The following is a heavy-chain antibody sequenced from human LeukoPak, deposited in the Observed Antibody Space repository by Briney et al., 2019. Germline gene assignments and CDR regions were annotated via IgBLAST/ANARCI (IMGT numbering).Heavy chain of an antibody. CDR2: IYPGDSDT. Sequence: GESLKISCKGSGYSFTSYWIGGVRQMPGKGLEWMGIIYPGDSDTRYSPSFQGQVTISADKSISTAYLQWSSLKASDTAMYYCARLYCGGDCYSAGGSFEYWGQGTLVTVSS. J-gene: IGHJ4*02. D-gene: IGHD2-21*02. CDR1: GYSFTSYW. CDR3: ARLYCGGDCYSAGGSFEY. V-gene: IGHV5-51*01.